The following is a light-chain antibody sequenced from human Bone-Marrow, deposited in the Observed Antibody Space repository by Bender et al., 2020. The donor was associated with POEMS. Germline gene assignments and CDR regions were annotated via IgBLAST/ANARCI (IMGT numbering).Light chain of an antibody. CDR2: DVR. V-gene: IGLV2-11*01. CDR3: TSFRTTNPFV. J-gene: IGLJ1*01. Sequence: QSDLTPPRSVSGSPGQSVTISCTGTTSDVGGYNFVSWYQQRPGQAPKLMIYDVRKRPSGVPDRFSGSKSGKTASLTISGLQAEDEADYVCTSFRTTNPFVFGTGTKVTVL. CDR1: TSDVGGYNF.